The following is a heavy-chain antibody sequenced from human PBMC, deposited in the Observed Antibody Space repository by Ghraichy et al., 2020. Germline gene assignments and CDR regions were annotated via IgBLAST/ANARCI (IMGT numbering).Heavy chain of an antibody. V-gene: IGHV3-53*01. CDR3: ARGGRDGDTDY. D-gene: IGHD5-24*01. CDR1: GFSVTNNY. CDR2: FYPGGST. Sequence: GGSLRLSCAASGFSVTNNYMSWVRQAPGKGLEWVSVFYPGGSTYYADSVKGRFTISTDSSKNTLYLQMNSQRTEDTAVYHCARGGRDGDTDYWGQGTLVTVSS. J-gene: IGHJ4*01.